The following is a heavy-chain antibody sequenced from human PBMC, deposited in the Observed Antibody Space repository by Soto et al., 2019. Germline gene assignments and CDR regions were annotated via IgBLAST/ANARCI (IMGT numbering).Heavy chain of an antibody. CDR1: GFSLSTSGVG. J-gene: IGHJ5*02. CDR2: IYWDDDK. Sequence: SGPTLVNPTQTLTLTCTFSGFSLSTSGVGVGWIRQPPGKALEWLALIYWDDDKRYSPSLKSRLTITKDTSKNQVVLTMTNMDPVDTATYYCAHSGGYCSSTSCYGGGWFDPWCQGTLVTVSS. V-gene: IGHV2-5*02. D-gene: IGHD2-2*01. CDR3: AHSGGYCSSTSCYGGGWFDP.